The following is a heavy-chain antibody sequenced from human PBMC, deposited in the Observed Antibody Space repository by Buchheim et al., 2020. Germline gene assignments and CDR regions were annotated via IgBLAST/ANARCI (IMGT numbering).Heavy chain of an antibody. V-gene: IGHV3-7*01. CDR3: GIAAAGTN. J-gene: IGHJ4*02. D-gene: IGHD6-13*01. CDR2: IKQDGSEK. CDR1: GFTFSSYS. Sequence: EVQLVESGGGLVKPGGSLRLSCAASGFTFSSYSMNWVRQAPGKGLEWVANIKQDGSEKYYVDSVKGRFTISRDNAKNSLYLQMDSLRAEDTAVYYCGIAAAGTNWGQGTL.